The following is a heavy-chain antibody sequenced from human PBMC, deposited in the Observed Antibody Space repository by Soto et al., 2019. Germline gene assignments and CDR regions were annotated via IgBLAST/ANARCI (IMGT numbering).Heavy chain of an antibody. Sequence: QVQLVQSGAEVKKPGSSVKVSCKASGDVFRSYGINWVRQAPGQGLEWMGGIIPISGTTNYAQKFQDRVAITADESTDTVYMELSRLRSEDTAVYFCARVRCFNGLCHTADYGMDVW. J-gene: IGHJ6*01. CDR2: IIPISGTT. CDR1: GDVFRSYG. V-gene: IGHV1-69*01. CDR3: ARVRCFNGLCHTADYGMDV. D-gene: IGHD2-8*01.